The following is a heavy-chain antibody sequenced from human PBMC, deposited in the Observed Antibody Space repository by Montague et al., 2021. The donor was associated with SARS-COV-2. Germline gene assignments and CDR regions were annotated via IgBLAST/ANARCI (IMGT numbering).Heavy chain of an antibody. J-gene: IGHJ4*02. CDR2: IYPXXSYT. Sequence: QSGAEVKKPGESLKISCKGSGYSFTSYWIGWVRQMPGKGLEWMGIIYPXXSYTRDSPSFQGQVTISADKSISTAYLQWSSLKASDTAMYYCARHASSYYDILTGYYTLDYWGQGTLVTVSS. D-gene: IGHD3-9*01. CDR1: GYSFTSYW. CDR3: ARHASSYYDILTGYYTLDY. V-gene: IGHV5-51*01.